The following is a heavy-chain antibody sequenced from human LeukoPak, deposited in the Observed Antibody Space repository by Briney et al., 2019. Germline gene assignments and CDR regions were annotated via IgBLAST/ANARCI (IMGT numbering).Heavy chain of an antibody. J-gene: IGHJ4*02. CDR2: ISDDGNTK. D-gene: IGHD1-26*01. Sequence: GGPLRLSCAASGFTFRSYGMQWVRQAPGKGLEWVAYISDDGNTKYYVESVKGRFTVSRDNSKSTLYLQMDSLRAVDTADYYCARGGSYYYFDFWGQGSLVSVSS. V-gene: IGHV3-30*03. CDR3: ARGGSYYYFDF. CDR1: GFTFRSYG.